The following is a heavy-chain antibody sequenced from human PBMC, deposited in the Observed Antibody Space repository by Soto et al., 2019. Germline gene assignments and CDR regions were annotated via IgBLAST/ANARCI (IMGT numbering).Heavy chain of an antibody. D-gene: IGHD3-16*01. CDR3: ARDDYKDGGNNWFDP. V-gene: IGHV4-4*07. CDR1: GGSITNYY. Sequence: SETLSLTCTVSGGSITNYYWSWIRQPAGKGLEWIGRMYTKERTNYNPSFKSRVTMSVDTSKNQFSLKLNAVTAADTAVYYCARDDYKDGGNNWFDPWGQGTLVTVSS. CDR2: MYTKERT. J-gene: IGHJ5*02.